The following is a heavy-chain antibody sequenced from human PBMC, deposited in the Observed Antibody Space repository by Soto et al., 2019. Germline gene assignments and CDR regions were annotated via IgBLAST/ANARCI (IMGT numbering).Heavy chain of an antibody. J-gene: IGHJ5*02. V-gene: IGHV1-69*06. CDR3: ARGGPVIIPAATNWFDP. Sequence: QVQLVQSGAEVKKPGSSVKVSCKSSGGGFNSYSISWVRQAPGQGLEWMGVIIPIFGTPTYAQKCQGRVTITADKSKSAADMVVSRLTSEDTAVYYCARGGPVIIPAATNWFDPWGQGTLVTVSS. CDR2: IIPIFGTP. CDR1: GGGFNSYS. D-gene: IGHD6-25*01.